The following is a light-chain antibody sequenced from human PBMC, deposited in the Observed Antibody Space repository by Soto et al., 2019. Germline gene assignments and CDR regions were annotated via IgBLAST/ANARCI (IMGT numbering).Light chain of an antibody. Sequence: QSVLTQPPSASGTPGQRVTISCSGSTSNIGNNVVNWYQQRPGTAPKLLISTNNQRPSGVPDRFSGSKSGTSASLTITGLQSDDEGDYYCASYTGNNAWLFGGGTKLTVL. J-gene: IGLJ2*01. V-gene: IGLV1-44*01. CDR1: TSNIGNNV. CDR2: TNN. CDR3: ASYTGNNAWL.